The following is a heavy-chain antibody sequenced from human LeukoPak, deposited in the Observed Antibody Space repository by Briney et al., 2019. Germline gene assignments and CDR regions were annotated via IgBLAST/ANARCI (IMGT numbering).Heavy chain of an antibody. CDR2: IYTSGST. Sequence: PSETLSLTCTDSGDSLSSYYWSWIRQPPGKRLEWIGYIYTSGSTNYNPSLKSRVTISVDTSKNQFSLKLSSVTAADTAVYYCARHRGEHPDRWFDPWGQGTLVTVSS. CDR3: ARHRGEHPDRWFDP. J-gene: IGHJ5*02. CDR1: GDSLSSYY. D-gene: IGHD1/OR15-1a*01. V-gene: IGHV4-4*09.